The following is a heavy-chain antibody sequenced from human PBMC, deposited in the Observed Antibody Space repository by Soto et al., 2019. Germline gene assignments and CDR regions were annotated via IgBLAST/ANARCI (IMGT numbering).Heavy chain of an antibody. D-gene: IGHD1-7*01. CDR2: IHHSGSA. V-gene: IGHV4-4*02. J-gene: IGHJ5*01. CDR3: ARDKRTGITDWFDS. CDR1: SASISDTNW. Sequence: SETLSLTCAVSSASISDTNWWSRVRQPPGKGLEWIGEIHHSGSANYNPSLKSRVTISVDKSKNQFSLKMSSVTAADTAVYYCARDKRTGITDWFDSWGQGTQVTVSS.